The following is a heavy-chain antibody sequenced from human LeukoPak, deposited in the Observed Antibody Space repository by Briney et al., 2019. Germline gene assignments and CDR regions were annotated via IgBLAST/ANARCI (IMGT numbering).Heavy chain of an antibody. CDR3: ASTGLKVVVVPVIADRYPEYWYFDL. CDR1: GGSISSSSYY. CDR2: IYYSGST. D-gene: IGHD2-15*01. Sequence: SETLSLTCTVSGGSISSSSYYWGWIRQPPGKGLEWIGSIYYSGSTYYNPSLMSRVTISVDTSKNQFSLKLSSVTAADTAVYYCASTGLKVVVVPVIADRYPEYWYFDLWGRGTLVTVSS. V-gene: IGHV4-39*07. J-gene: IGHJ2*01.